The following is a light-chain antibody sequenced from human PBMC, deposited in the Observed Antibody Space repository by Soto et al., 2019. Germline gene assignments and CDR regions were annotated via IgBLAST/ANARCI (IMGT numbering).Light chain of an antibody. CDR2: GAS. Sequence: EIVLTQSPGTLSSSPGQRATLFCRASQTVSSTHLAWYQQKPGQAPRLLIYGASNRATGIPDRFSGGGSGTDFTLTISRLEPEDFAVHYCQQYGSSPRTFGQGTKLEIK. CDR3: QQYGSSPRT. V-gene: IGKV3-20*01. J-gene: IGKJ2*01. CDR1: QTVSSTH.